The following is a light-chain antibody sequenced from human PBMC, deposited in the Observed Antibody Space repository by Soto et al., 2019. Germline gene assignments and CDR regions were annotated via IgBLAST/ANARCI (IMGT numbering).Light chain of an antibody. J-gene: IGKJ1*01. V-gene: IGKV1-8*01. CDR2: DAS. CDR3: QQYNSYSPT. Sequence: AIRMTQSPSSLSASTGDRVTITCRASQGISSYLAWYQQKPGKAPKLLIYDASSLESGVPSRFSGSGSGTEFTLTISGLQPGDSATYYCQQYNSYSPTFGQGTKVDIK. CDR1: QGISSY.